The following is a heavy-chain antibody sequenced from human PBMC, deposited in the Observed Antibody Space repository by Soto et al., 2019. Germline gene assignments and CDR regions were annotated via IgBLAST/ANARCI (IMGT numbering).Heavy chain of an antibody. CDR1: GFTFSSYD. J-gene: IGHJ5*02. Sequence: GGSLRLSCAASGFTFSSYDMHWVRQATGKGLEWVSAIGTAGDTYYPGSVKGRFTISRENAKNSLYLQMNSLRAGDTAVYYCARGDRGLHDYGDYDLSFSWFDPWGQGTLVTVSS. V-gene: IGHV3-13*01. D-gene: IGHD4-17*01. CDR3: ARGDRGLHDYGDYDLSFSWFDP. CDR2: IGTAGDT.